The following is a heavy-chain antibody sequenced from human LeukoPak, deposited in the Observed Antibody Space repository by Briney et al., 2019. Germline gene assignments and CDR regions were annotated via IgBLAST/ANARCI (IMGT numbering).Heavy chain of an antibody. D-gene: IGHD1-26*01. J-gene: IGHJ4*02. CDR1: GFTFSSYA. CDR2: ISYDGSNK. Sequence: GGSLRLSCAASGFTFSSYAMHWVRPAPGKGLEWVAVISYDGSNKYYADSVKGRFTISRDNSKNTLYLQMNSLRAEDTAVYYCARSTPALKGAPGGYWGQGTLVTVSS. CDR3: ARSTPALKGAPGGY. V-gene: IGHV3-30*01.